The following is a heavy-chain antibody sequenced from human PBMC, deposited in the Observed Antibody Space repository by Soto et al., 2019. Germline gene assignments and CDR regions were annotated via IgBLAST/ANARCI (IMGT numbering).Heavy chain of an antibody. Sequence: SETLSLTCTVSGGSINSGDYYWSWIRQPPGKGLEWIGYINYSGTTYYNPSLKSRVTISVDTSKNQFSLRLSSVTAADTAVYYCARRYSSSSAYWGQGTLVTVSS. V-gene: IGHV4-30-4*01. J-gene: IGHJ4*02. D-gene: IGHD6-13*01. CDR3: ARRYSSSSAY. CDR2: INYSGTT. CDR1: GGSINSGDYY.